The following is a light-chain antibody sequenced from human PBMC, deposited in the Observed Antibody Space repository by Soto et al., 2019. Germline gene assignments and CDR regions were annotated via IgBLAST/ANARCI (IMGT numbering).Light chain of an antibody. CDR1: SGHSSYA. CDR2: LDSDGSH. J-gene: IGLJ2*01. V-gene: IGLV4-69*01. Sequence: QPVLTQSPSASASLGASVKLTCTLSSGHSSYAIAWHQQQPEKGPRYLMKLDSDGSHTKGDAIPERFSGSSSGAERYLTISSLQSEDEDDYYCQTWGTGIHVVFGGGTKVTVL. CDR3: QTWGTGIHVV.